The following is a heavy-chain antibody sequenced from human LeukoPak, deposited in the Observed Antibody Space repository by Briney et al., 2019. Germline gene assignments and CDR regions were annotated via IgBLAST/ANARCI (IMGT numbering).Heavy chain of an antibody. CDR1: GASISSGGDY. Sequence: SQTLSLTCTVSGASISSGGDYWSWIRQHPGKGLEWIGYIYYSGSTYYNPSLRSRVTISEDTSKNQFSLELSSVTAADTAVYYCARNGYYPIDDWGQGILVTVSS. J-gene: IGHJ4*02. V-gene: IGHV4-31*03. CDR3: ARNGYYPIDD. D-gene: IGHD3-3*01. CDR2: IYYSGST.